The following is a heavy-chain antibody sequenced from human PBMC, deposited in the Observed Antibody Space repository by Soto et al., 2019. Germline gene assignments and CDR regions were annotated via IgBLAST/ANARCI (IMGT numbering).Heavy chain of an antibody. J-gene: IGHJ6*02. CDR2: INPSGGST. D-gene: IGHD3-10*01. V-gene: IGHV1-46*01. Sequence: ASVKVSCKASGYTFTSYYMHWVRQAPGQGLEWMGIINPSGGSTSYAQKFQGRVTMTRDTSTSTVYMELSSLRSEDTAVYYCASVITPHHINDYYYYGMDVWGQGTTVTVSS. CDR1: GYTFTSYY. CDR3: ASVITPHHINDYYYYGMDV.